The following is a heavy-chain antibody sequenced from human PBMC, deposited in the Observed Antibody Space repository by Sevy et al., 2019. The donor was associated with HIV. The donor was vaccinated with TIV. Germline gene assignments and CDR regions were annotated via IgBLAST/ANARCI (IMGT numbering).Heavy chain of an antibody. CDR3: AREAYYYDSREENWFDP. CDR2: ISRTSTTT. V-gene: IGHV3-48*02. D-gene: IGHD3-22*01. Sequence: GGSLRLSCKASGFTFSTYSMHWVRQAPGKGLEWDSSISRTSTTTYYADSAKRRFTISRDNAKNSLYLQMNSLRDEDTAVYYCAREAYYYDSREENWFDPWGQGTLVTVSS. J-gene: IGHJ5*02. CDR1: GFTFSTYS.